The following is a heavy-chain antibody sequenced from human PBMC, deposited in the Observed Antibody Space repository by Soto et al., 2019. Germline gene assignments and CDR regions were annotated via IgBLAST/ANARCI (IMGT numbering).Heavy chain of an antibody. CDR3: AKGMGPYYYYGMDV. CDR1: GFTFSSYA. CDR2: ISGSGGST. J-gene: IGHJ6*02. Sequence: EVQLLESGGGLVQPGGSLRLSCAASGFTFSSYAMSWVRQAPGKGLEWVSAISGSGGSTYYADSVKGRFTISRDNSKNPLYLQMNSLRAEDTAVYYCAKGMGPYYYYGMDVWGQGTTVTVSS. V-gene: IGHV3-23*01.